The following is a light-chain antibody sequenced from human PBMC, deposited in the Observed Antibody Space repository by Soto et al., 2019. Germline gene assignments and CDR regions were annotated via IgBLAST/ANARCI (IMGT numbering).Light chain of an antibody. Sequence: AIQLTPSPSSLSASVGDRVTITCRASQDITSALAWYQQKPGKAPNLLIYAASSLKSGVPSRFSGSGSGTDFTLPISSLQPEDFATYYCQQFNSYVITFGQGTRLETK. CDR1: QDITSA. CDR3: QQFNSYVIT. CDR2: AAS. V-gene: IGKV1-13*02. J-gene: IGKJ5*01.